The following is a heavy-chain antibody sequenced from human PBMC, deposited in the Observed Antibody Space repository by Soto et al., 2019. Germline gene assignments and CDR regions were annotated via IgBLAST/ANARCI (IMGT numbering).Heavy chain of an antibody. Sequence: EVQLLESGGGVVQPGGSLRLSCAASGFTFGSSAMSWVRQAPGKGLEWVSSVSGSGGSTYYADSVKGRFTITRDKSKNTVSLRMNSLRVEDTAVYYCAKLLGYSYSAVDYWGQGTLVTVSS. CDR3: AKLLGYSYSAVDY. CDR1: GFTFGSSA. V-gene: IGHV3-23*01. J-gene: IGHJ4*02. CDR2: VSGSGGST. D-gene: IGHD5-18*01.